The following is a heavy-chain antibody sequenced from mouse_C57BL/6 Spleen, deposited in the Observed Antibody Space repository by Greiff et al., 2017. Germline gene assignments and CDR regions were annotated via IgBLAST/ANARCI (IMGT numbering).Heavy chain of an antibody. CDR3: ARWRYYGSSRYYAMDY. Sequence: QVQLKQSGAELVRPGTSVKVSCKASGYAFTNYLIEWVKQRPGQGLEWIGVINPGSGGTNYNEKFKGKATLTADKSSSTAYMQLSSLTSEDSAVYICARWRYYGSSRYYAMDYWGQGTSVTVSS. J-gene: IGHJ4*01. CDR2: INPGSGGT. CDR1: GYAFTNYL. V-gene: IGHV1-54*01. D-gene: IGHD1-1*01.